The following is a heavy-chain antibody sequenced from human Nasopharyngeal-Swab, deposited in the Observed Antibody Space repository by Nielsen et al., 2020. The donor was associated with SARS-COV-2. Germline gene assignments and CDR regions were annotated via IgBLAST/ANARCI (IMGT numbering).Heavy chain of an antibody. CDR1: GGSISSSSYY. Sequence: SETLSLTCTVSGGSISSSSYYWGWIRQPPGKVLEWIGSIYYSGSTYYNPSLKSRVIISVDTSKNHFSLKLSSVTAADTAVYYCARTESESLWSRKQNWCDPWGQGTLVTVSS. V-gene: IGHV4-39*02. D-gene: IGHD3-10*01. CDR2: IYYSGST. J-gene: IGHJ5*02. CDR3: ARTESESLWSRKQNWCDP.